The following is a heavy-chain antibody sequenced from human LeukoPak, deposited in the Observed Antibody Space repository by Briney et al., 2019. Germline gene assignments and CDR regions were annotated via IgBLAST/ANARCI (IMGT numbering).Heavy chain of an antibody. CDR1: GYSFTSYW. V-gene: IGHV5-51*01. CDR2: IYPGDSDT. CDR3: ASMDPYYYDSSGETHGAFDI. Sequence: GESLKISCKGSGYSFTSYWIGWVRQMPGKGLEWMGIIYPGDSDTRYSPSFQGQVTISADKSISTAYLQWSSLKASDTAMYYCASMDPYYYDSSGETHGAFDIWGQGTMVTVSS. J-gene: IGHJ3*02. D-gene: IGHD3-22*01.